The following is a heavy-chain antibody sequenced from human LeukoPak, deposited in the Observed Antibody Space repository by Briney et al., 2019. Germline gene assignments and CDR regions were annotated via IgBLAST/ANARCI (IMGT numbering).Heavy chain of an antibody. D-gene: IGHD3-22*01. CDR1: GFTFSSYS. Sequence: GGSLRLSCAASGFTFSSYSMNGVRQAPGKGLEWVSSISSSSSYIYYADSVKGRFTISRDNAKNSLYLQMNSLRAEDTAVYYCARSPEYYYDSSGYLPFDYWGQGTLVTVSS. CDR3: ARSPEYYYDSSGYLPFDY. V-gene: IGHV3-21*01. J-gene: IGHJ4*02. CDR2: ISSSSSYI.